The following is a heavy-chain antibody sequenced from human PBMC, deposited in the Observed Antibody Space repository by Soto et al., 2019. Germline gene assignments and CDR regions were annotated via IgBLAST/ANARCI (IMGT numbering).Heavy chain of an antibody. CDR2: INSGGSKT. V-gene: IGHV3-23*01. CDR1: GFTFSSYA. J-gene: IGHJ4*02. CDR3: VKGLVANSGES. Sequence: PGGSLRLSCAASGFTFSSYALGCVRQAPGKGLEWVSAINSGGSKTFYAESVRGRFTVSRDNSRNTLYLQMNSLTAGDTALYYCVKGLVANSGESWGRGTQVTVSS. D-gene: IGHD6-6*01.